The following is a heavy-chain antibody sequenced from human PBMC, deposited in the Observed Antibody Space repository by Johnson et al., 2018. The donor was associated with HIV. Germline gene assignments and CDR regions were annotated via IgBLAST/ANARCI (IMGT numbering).Heavy chain of an antibody. J-gene: IGHJ3*02. V-gene: IGHV3-33*01. CDR3: ARGRVATGGMRGGGFDM. D-gene: IGHD6-13*01. CDR2: MWYDGSNK. Sequence: QVQLVESGGGVVQPGRSLRVACAASGFNFSNYGMHWVRQAPGKGLEWVAGMWYDGSNKYYIDSGKGRFTISRDNSKNTLYLQMNSLRAEDTAVYFCARGRVATGGMRGGGFDMWGQGTMVTVSS. CDR1: GFNFSNYG.